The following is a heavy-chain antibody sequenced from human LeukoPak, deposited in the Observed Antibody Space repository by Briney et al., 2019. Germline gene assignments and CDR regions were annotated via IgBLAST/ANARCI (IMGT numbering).Heavy chain of an antibody. CDR1: GGSISSYY. CDR2: IYTSGST. J-gene: IGHJ4*02. CDR3: ARAAYYYDSSGYYPTELFDY. V-gene: IGHV4-4*07. Sequence: SETLSLTCTVSGGSISSYYWSWIRQPAGKGLEWIGCIYTSGSTNYNPSLKSRVTMSVDTSKIQFSLTLSSVTAADTAVYYCARAAYYYDSSGYYPTELFDYWGQGTLVTVSS. D-gene: IGHD3-22*01.